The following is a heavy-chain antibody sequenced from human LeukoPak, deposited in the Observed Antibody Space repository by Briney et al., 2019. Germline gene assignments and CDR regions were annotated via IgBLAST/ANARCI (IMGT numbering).Heavy chain of an antibody. Sequence: SATLSLTCTVSGGSISGYYWGWIRQPPGKGLEWIGSIYHSGSTYYNPSLKSRVTISVDTSKDQFSLKLSSVTAADTAVYYCARQHSRGWLVDFDYWGQGTLVTVSS. CDR2: IYHSGST. CDR3: ARQHSRGWLVDFDY. CDR1: GGSISGYY. V-gene: IGHV4-38-2*02. D-gene: IGHD6-19*01. J-gene: IGHJ4*02.